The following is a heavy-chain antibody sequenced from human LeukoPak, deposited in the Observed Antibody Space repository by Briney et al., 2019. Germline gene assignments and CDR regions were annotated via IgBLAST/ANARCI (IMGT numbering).Heavy chain of an antibody. Sequence: GESLKISCKGSGYSFTNYWIGWVRQMPGKGLEWMGIIHPGDSDTRYSPSFQGQVTISADRSTSTAYLQWSSLRASDTAMYYCARASRDGYNQNFDHWGQGTLVTVSS. CDR2: IHPGDSDT. D-gene: IGHD5-24*01. CDR1: GYSFTNYW. CDR3: ARASRDGYNQNFDH. V-gene: IGHV5-51*01. J-gene: IGHJ4*02.